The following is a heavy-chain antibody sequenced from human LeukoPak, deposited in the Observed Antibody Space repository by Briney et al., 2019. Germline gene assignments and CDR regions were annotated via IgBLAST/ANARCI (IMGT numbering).Heavy chain of an antibody. CDR1: GYTFTSYG. Sequence: EASVKVSCTTSGYTFTSYGMSWVRQAPGQRLEWMGWISTYNDNTNYAQKFRGRVTMTTDTSTSTVYMELRSLRSDDTAIYYCARQVDTTMALPDYWGQGTLVTVSS. D-gene: IGHD5-18*01. V-gene: IGHV1-18*01. CDR3: ARQVDTTMALPDY. CDR2: ISTYNDNT. J-gene: IGHJ4*02.